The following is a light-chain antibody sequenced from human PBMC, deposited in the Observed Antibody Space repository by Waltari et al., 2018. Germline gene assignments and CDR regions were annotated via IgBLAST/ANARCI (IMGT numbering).Light chain of an antibody. V-gene: IGKV2-30*02. CDR1: QSLVHSDGNTY. CDR2: KVS. J-gene: IGKJ2*01. CDR3: MQGTHWPYT. Sequence: DVVMTQSPLSLPVTLGQPASMSCKSSQSLVHSDGNTYLQWFQQRPGQSPRRLIYKVSYRDSGVPDRFSGSGSGTDFTLKISRVEAEDVGVYYCMQGTHWPYTFGQGTKLDIK.